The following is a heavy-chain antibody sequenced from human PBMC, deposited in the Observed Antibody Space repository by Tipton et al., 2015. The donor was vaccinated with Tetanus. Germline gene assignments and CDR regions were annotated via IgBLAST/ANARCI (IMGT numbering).Heavy chain of an antibody. CDR1: RGPISSYY. CDR2: IFYAGST. D-gene: IGHD3-9*01. J-gene: IGHJ4*02. Sequence: TLSLTCTVSRGPISSYYWSWIRQPAGKGLEWVGYIFYAGSTNSNPSLKSRVTISVDKAKNQFSLKLTSVTAADTAVYYCARATEHDIMTGYDNWGPGTQVTVSS. CDR3: ARATEHDIMTGYDN. V-gene: IGHV4-59*07.